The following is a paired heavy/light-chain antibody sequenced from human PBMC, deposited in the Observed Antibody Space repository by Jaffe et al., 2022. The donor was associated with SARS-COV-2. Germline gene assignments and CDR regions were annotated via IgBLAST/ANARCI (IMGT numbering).Light chain of an antibody. V-gene: IGKV3-11*01. CDR3: QQRSNWPPHT. Sequence: EIVLTQSPATLSLSPGERATLSCRASQSVSSYLAWYQQKPGQAPRLLIYDASNRATGIPARFSGSGSGTDFTLTISSLEPEDFAVYYCQQRSNWPPHTFGPGTKVDIK. J-gene: IGKJ3*01. CDR2: DAS. CDR1: QSVSSY.
Heavy chain of an antibody. CDR1: GGSISSSSYY. CDR3: ASGPSRDTAMATYYFDY. D-gene: IGHD5-18*01. Sequence: QLQLQESGPGLVKPSETLSLTCTVSGGSISSSSYYWGWIRQPPGKGLEWIGSIYYSGSTYYNPSLKSRVTISVDTSKNQFSLKLSSVTAADTAVYYCASGPSRDTAMATYYFDYWGQGTLVTVSS. CDR2: IYYSGST. J-gene: IGHJ4*02. V-gene: IGHV4-39*01.